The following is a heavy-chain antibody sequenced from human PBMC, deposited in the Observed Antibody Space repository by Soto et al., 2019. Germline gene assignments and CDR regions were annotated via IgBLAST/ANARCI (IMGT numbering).Heavy chain of an antibody. Sequence: GGSLRLSCAASGFTVSSNYMSWVRQAPGKGLEWVSVIYSGCSTYYADSVKGRFTISRDNSKNTLYLQMNSLRAEDTAVYYCARENDYGAPDAFDIWGQGTMVTVSS. D-gene: IGHD4-17*01. CDR2: IYSGCST. CDR3: ARENDYGAPDAFDI. CDR1: GFTVSSNY. V-gene: IGHV3-66*01. J-gene: IGHJ3*02.